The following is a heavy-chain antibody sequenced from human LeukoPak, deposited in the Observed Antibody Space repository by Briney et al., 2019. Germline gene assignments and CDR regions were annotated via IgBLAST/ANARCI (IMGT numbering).Heavy chain of an antibody. D-gene: IGHD3-22*01. V-gene: IGHV7-4-1*02. CDR3: AIPFSPIVVVINDAFDI. CDR1: GYTFTSYA. Sequence: GASVKVSCKASGYTFTSYAMNWVRQAPGQGLEWMGWINTNTGNPTYAQGFTGRFVFSLDTSVSTAYLQISSLKAEDTAVYYCAIPFSPIVVVINDAFDIWGQGTMVTVSS. CDR2: INTNTGNP. J-gene: IGHJ3*02.